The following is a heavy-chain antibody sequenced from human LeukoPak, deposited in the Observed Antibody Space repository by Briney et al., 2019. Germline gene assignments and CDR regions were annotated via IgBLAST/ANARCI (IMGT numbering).Heavy chain of an antibody. CDR1: GASIRSYY. CDR2: IYYSGST. Sequence: SETLSLTCTVSGASIRSYYWNWLRQPPGKGLEWIGYIYYSGSTNSNPSLKSRATISMDTSKYHFSLKLSSVTAADTAVYFCARDTRSYDSSGYYFFDFWGQGTLVTVSS. V-gene: IGHV4-59*01. D-gene: IGHD3-22*01. J-gene: IGHJ4*02. CDR3: ARDTRSYDSSGYYFFDF.